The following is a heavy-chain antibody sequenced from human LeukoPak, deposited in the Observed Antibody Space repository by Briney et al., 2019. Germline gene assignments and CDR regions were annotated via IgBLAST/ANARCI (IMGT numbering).Heavy chain of an antibody. CDR3: AEDIGSLGVDSYNDY. CDR1: GFTFTNYA. J-gene: IGHJ4*02. CDR2: VSGSGSAT. V-gene: IGHV3-23*01. Sequence: GGSLRLSCAASGFTFTNYAMSWVRQAPEKGLEWVSVVSGSGSATYYADSVKGRFTISRDNSKNTLYLQMNSLRAEDTAVYYCAEDIGSLGVDSYNDYWGQGALVTVSS. D-gene: IGHD3-3*01.